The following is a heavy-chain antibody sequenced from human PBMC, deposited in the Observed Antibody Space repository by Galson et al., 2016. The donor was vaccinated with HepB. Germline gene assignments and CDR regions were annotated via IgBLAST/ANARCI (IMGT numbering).Heavy chain of an antibody. CDR1: GFVFSNFG. V-gene: IGHV3-23*01. CDR3: AKVALSGLTYFDN. CDR2: ISTRRTT. J-gene: IGHJ4*02. D-gene: IGHD5/OR15-5a*01. Sequence: SLRLSCAASGFVFSNFGLSWVRQAPGKGLEWVASISTRRTTYYSDSVQGRFTISRDNSKNTLHLQMNSLRAEDTALYYCAKVALSGLTYFDNWGQGSLVTVSS.